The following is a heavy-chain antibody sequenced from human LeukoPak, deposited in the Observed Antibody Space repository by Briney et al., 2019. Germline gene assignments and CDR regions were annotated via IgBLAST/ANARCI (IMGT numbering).Heavy chain of an antibody. Sequence: PGGSLRLSCAASGFTFGGYSMNWVRQAPGKGLEWVSSISSSGSYIYYADSVRGRFTISRDNTKNSLYLQMNSLRAEDTAVYYCARDPLVGSSPFDFWSQGTLVTVSS. CDR3: ARDPLVGSSPFDF. CDR1: GFTFGGYS. J-gene: IGHJ4*02. V-gene: IGHV3-21*01. D-gene: IGHD6-6*01. CDR2: ISSSGSYI.